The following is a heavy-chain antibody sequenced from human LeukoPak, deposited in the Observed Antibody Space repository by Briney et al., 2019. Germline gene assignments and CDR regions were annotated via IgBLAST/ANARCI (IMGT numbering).Heavy chain of an antibody. CDR3: ARVIITSQNVYAFDI. J-gene: IGHJ3*02. D-gene: IGHD1-14*01. V-gene: IGHV1-2*02. CDR1: GYTFTDYY. Sequence: ASVKVSCKASGYTFTDYYMHWVRQAPGQGLEWMGWINPNSGGTNYAQKFQGRVTMTRDTSISTAYMELSRLRSDDTAVYYCARVIITSQNVYAFDIWGQGTMVTVSS. CDR2: INPNSGGT.